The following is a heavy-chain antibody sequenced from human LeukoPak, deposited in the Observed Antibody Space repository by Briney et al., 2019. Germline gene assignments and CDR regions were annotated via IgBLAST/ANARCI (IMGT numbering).Heavy chain of an antibody. J-gene: IGHJ5*02. CDR2: INHSGST. D-gene: IGHD2-2*02. V-gene: IGHV4-34*01. Sequence: SETLSLTCAVYGGSFSGYYWSWIRQPPGKGLEWIGEINHSGSTNYNPSLKSRVTISVDTSKDQFSLKLSSVTAADTAVYYCARGGYCSSTSCYTSWFDPWGQGTLVTVSS. CDR1: GGSFSGYY. CDR3: ARGGYCSSTSCYTSWFDP.